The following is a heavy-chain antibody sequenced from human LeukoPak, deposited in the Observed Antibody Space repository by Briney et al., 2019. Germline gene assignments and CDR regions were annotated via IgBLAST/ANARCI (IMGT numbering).Heavy chain of an antibody. D-gene: IGHD2-2*01. Sequence: GGSLRLSCAASGFTFSSYAMSWVRQAPGKGLEWVSAISGSGGSTYYADSVKGRFTISRDNSKNTLYLQMNSLRAEDTAVYYCAKGLDAVPAAQEYYYYYYGMDVWGQGTTVTVSS. CDR1: GFTFSSYA. J-gene: IGHJ6*02. CDR2: ISGSGGST. V-gene: IGHV3-23*01. CDR3: AKGLDAVPAAQEYYYYYYGMDV.